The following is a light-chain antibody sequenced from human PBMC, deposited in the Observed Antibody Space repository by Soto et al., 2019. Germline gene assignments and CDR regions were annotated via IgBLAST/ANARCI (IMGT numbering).Light chain of an antibody. CDR1: QSISSY. V-gene: IGKV1-39*01. CDR2: AAS. J-gene: IGKJ5*01. CDR3: QQYNSYSGT. Sequence: DIQMTQSPSSLSASVGDRVTITCRASQSISSYLNWYPQKPGKAPKLLIYAASSLQSGVPSRFSGSGSGTDFTLTISSLQPEDFATYYCQQYNSYSGTFGQGTRLEI.